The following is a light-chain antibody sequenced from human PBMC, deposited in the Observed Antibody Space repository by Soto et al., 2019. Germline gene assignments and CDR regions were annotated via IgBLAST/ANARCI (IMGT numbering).Light chain of an antibody. Sequence: QSVLTQSSSASASLGSSVKLTCTLSSGHSSYIIAWHQHPGKAPRYLMKLEGSGSYNKGSGVPDRFSGSSSGADRYLTISNLQFEDEANYYCETWDSNTRVFGGGTKLTVL. V-gene: IGLV4-60*02. CDR1: SGHSSYI. CDR3: ETWDSNTRV. J-gene: IGLJ2*01. CDR2: LEGSGSY.